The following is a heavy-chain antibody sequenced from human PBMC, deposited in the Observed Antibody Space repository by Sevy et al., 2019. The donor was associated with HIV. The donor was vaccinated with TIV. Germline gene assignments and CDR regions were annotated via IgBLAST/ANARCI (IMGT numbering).Heavy chain of an antibody. CDR2: TYYRSKWYN. D-gene: IGHD6-19*01. Sequence: SQTLSLTCAISGDSVSSNSAAWNWIRQSPSRGLEWLGRTYYRSKWYNDYAVSVKSRITINPDRSKNQFSLQLTSVTPEDTSVYYCAGGDLEFSGWYFYLDYWGQGTLVTVSS. V-gene: IGHV6-1*01. CDR1: GDSVSSNSAA. J-gene: IGHJ4*02. CDR3: AGGDLEFSGWYFYLDY.